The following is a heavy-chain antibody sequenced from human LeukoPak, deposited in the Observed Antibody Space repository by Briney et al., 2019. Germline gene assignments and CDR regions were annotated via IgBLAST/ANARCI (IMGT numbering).Heavy chain of an antibody. J-gene: IGHJ6*03. V-gene: IGHV3-30*04. CDR3: AKEGGYCTNGVCFNYYYYYYMDV. Sequence: GGSLRLSCAASGFTFSSDAMHWVRQAPGKGLEWVAAISYDGSNKNYADSVKGRFTISRDNSKNTLYLQMDNLRAEDTAVYYCAKEGGYCTNGVCFNYYYYYYMDVWGKGTTVTVSS. CDR1: GFTFSSDA. D-gene: IGHD2-8*01. CDR2: ISYDGSNK.